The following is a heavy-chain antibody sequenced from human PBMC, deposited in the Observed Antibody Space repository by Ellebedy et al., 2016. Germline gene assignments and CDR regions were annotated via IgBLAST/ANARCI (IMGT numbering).Heavy chain of an antibody. J-gene: IGHJ1*01. Sequence: GGSLRLXXAASGFTFSSYAMSWVRQAPGKGLEWVSAISGSGGSTYYADSVKGRFTISRDNSKNTLYLQMNSLRAEDTAVYYCAKGGYYDSSGYYQFAEYFQHWGQGTLVTVSS. CDR3: AKGGYYDSSGYYQFAEYFQH. CDR1: GFTFSSYA. CDR2: ISGSGGST. D-gene: IGHD3-22*01. V-gene: IGHV3-23*01.